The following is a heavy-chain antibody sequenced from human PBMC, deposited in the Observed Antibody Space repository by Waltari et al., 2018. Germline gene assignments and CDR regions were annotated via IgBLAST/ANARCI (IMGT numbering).Heavy chain of an antibody. Sequence: QVQLQESGPGLLKPSETLSLTCSVSGDSMRSYYWSWIRQSPEKGLEWIGYIYTSGSTNYNPSRGSRVSISLDTSKNQLSLNLYAVIAADTAVYYCARRELDSYGGYYFDYWGQGVLVTVSS. J-gene: IGHJ4*02. V-gene: IGHV4-4*08. CDR3: ARRELDSYGGYYFDY. D-gene: IGHD5-18*01. CDR2: IYTSGST. CDR1: GDSMRSYY.